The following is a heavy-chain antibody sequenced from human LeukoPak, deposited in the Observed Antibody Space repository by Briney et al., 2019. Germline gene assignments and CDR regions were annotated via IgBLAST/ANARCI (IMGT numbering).Heavy chain of an antibody. J-gene: IGHJ3*02. CDR1: SGSFNGYY. CDR3: ARMTSGAFDM. V-gene: IGHV4-34*01. CDR2: INHSGST. Sequence: SETLSLTCAVHSGSFNGYYWSWIRQPPGKGLEWIGEINHSGSTNYNPSLKSRVTMSVDTSKNQFSLKLSSVTAADPAVYYCARMTSGAFDMWGQGTMVTVSS.